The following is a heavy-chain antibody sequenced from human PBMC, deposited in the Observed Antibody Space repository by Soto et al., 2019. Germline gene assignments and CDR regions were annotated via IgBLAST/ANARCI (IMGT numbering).Heavy chain of an antibody. CDR2: INAGNGNT. V-gene: IGHV1-3*05. CDR3: ARSIVVVTALAY. Sequence: QVQLVQSGAEEKKPGASVKVSCKASGYTFTSYAMHWVRQAPGQRLEWMGWINAGNGNTKYSQKFQGRVTITRVTSASTAYMELSSLRSEDTAVYYCARSIVVVTALAYWGQGTLVTVSS. D-gene: IGHD2-21*02. J-gene: IGHJ4*02. CDR1: GYTFTSYA.